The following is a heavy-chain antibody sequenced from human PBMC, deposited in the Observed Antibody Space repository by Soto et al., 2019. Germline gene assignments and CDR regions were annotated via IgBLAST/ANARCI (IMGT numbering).Heavy chain of an antibody. D-gene: IGHD6-19*01. Sequence: QVQLVQSGADVQKPGASVRISCKASGYNFAGYAVNWVRQAPGQSLEWMGWVNAGNGHTKYSEKLQGRVTSTRDASANTAFMELSSLRSEDTALYFCARGIWERSSGWYYFDSWGQGTRVTVSS. CDR1: GYNFAGYA. J-gene: IGHJ4*02. CDR3: ARGIWERSSGWYYFDS. CDR2: VNAGNGHT. V-gene: IGHV1-3*01.